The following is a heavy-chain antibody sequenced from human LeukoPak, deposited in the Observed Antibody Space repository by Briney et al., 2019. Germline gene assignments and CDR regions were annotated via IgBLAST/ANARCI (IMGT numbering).Heavy chain of an antibody. CDR2: IRSDGSDT. CDR1: GFTFSDTW. V-gene: IGHV3-74*01. D-gene: IGHD5-12*01. Sequence: GGSLRLSCAASGFTFSDTWMHWVRQAPGEGLVWVSRIRSDGSDTRYAESVKGRFTISRDNAKNTLYLQMNSLRAEDTAVYYCARGPSGYHNTGGQGTLVTVSS. J-gene: IGHJ4*02. CDR3: ARGPSGYHNT.